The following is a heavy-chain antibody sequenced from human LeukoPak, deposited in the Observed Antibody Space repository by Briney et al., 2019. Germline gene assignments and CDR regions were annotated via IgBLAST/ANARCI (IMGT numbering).Heavy chain of an antibody. J-gene: IGHJ4*02. V-gene: IGHV1-2*06. CDR2: INPNSGGT. CDR1: GYTFTGYY. Sequence: ASVKVSCKASGYTFTGYYMHWVRQAPGQGLEWMGRINPNSGGTNYAQKLQGRVTMTRDTSNSTAYMELSRLRSDNTAVYYCARGGYFYGSGSPPHFGYWGQGTLVTVSS. D-gene: IGHD3-10*01. CDR3: ARGGYFYGSGSPPHFGY.